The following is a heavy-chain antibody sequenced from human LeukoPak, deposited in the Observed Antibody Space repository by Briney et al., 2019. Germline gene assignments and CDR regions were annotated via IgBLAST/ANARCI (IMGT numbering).Heavy chain of an antibody. D-gene: IGHD2-2*01. CDR1: GYTLTELS. CDR2: FDPEDGET. Sequence: ASVKVSCKVSGYTLTELSMHWVRQAPGKGLEWMGGFDPEDGETIYAQKFQGRVTMTEDTSTDTAYMELSSLGSEDTAVYYCATVKGLGYCSSTSCYWFDPWGQGTLVTVSS. CDR3: ATVKGLGYCSSTSCYWFDP. J-gene: IGHJ5*02. V-gene: IGHV1-24*01.